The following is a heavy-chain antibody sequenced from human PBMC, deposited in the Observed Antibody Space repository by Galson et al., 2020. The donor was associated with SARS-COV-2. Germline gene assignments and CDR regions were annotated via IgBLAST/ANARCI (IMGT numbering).Heavy chain of an antibody. CDR2: INPNSGGT. J-gene: IGHJ4*02. D-gene: IGHD3-22*01. Sequence: ASVKVSCKASGYTFTGYYMHWVRQAPGQGLEWMGWINPNSGGTNYAQKFQGRVTMTRDTSISTAYMELSRLRSDDTAVYYCARVTPRLYDSSGSIPFDYWGQGTLVTVSS. V-gene: IGHV1-2*02. CDR3: ARVTPRLYDSSGSIPFDY. CDR1: GYTFTGYY.